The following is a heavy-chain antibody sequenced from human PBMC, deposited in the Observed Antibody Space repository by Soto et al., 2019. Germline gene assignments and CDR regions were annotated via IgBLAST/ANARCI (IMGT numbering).Heavy chain of an antibody. D-gene: IGHD5-18*01. V-gene: IGHV5-51*01. CDR1: GYSFTSYW. CDR3: ARRGLADYDTAMVKVYYGMDV. Sequence: PGESLKISCKGSGYSFTSYWIGWVRQMPGKGLEWMGIIYPGDSDTRYSPSFQGQVTISADKSISTAYLQWSSLKASDTAMYYCARRGLADYDTAMVKVYYGMDVWGQGTTVTVSS. CDR2: IYPGDSDT. J-gene: IGHJ6*02.